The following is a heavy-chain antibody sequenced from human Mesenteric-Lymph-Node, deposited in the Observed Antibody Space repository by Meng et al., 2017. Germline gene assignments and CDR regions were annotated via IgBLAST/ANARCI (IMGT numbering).Heavy chain of an antibody. D-gene: IGHD2-21*02. Sequence: GESLKISCAASGFTFSNYAMSWVRQAPGKGLEWVSHISGSGATTQHTDSVKGRFSISRDNSQNTLYMQMNSLRAEDTAVYYCVKDGVTPNTDSWGQGTLVTVSS. CDR3: VKDGVTPNTDS. CDR2: ISGSGATT. J-gene: IGHJ4*02. V-gene: IGHV3-23*01. CDR1: GFTFSNYA.